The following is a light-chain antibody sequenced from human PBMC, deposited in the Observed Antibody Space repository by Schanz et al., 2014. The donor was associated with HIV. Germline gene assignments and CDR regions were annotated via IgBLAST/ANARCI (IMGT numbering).Light chain of an antibody. CDR3: QQRSDWPSIT. CDR2: DAS. CDR1: QSVTSY. Sequence: EIVLTQSPGTLSLSPGERATLSCRASQSVTSYYLAWYQQKPGQAPRLLIFDASKRAPGIPARFSGSGSETDFTLTISSLEPEDFAIYYCQQRSDWPSITFGQGTRLDSK. J-gene: IGKJ5*01. V-gene: IGKV3-11*01.